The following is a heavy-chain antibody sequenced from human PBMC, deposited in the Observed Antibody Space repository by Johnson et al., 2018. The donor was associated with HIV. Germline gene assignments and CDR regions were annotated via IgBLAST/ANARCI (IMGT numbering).Heavy chain of an antibody. D-gene: IGHD1-26*01. V-gene: IGHV3-11*04. CDR3: ARDLSEGELGHAFDI. CDR1: GFTFSDYY. CDR2: ISSRGSTI. J-gene: IGHJ3*02. Sequence: QVQLVESGGGLVQPGGSLRLSCAASGFTFSDYYMSWIRQAPGKGLEWVSYISSRGSTIYYADSVKGRFTISRDNSKNTLYLQMNSLRAEDTAVYYCARDLSEGELGHAFDIWGQGTMVTVSS.